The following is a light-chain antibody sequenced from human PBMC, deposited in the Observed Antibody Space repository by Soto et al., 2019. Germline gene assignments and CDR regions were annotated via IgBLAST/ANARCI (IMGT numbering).Light chain of an antibody. V-gene: IGLV4-69*01. CDR2: LNCDGSH. CDR3: QTWGTGIRV. J-gene: IGLJ3*02. CDR1: SGHSSDA. Sequence: QPVLTQSPSASASLGASVKLTCTLSSGHSSDAIAWPQQQPEKGPRYLMKLNCDGSHSKGDGIPDRFSGSSSGAARYLTISSLQSEDEDYYYCQTWGTGIRVFGGGTKVTVL.